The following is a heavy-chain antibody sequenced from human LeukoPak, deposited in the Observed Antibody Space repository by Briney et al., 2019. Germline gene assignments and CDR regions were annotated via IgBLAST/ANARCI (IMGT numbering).Heavy chain of an antibody. CDR1: GYTFTSYG. J-gene: IGHJ4*02. V-gene: IGHV1-18*01. Sequence: GASVKVSCKASGYTFTSYGISRVRQAPGQGLEWMGWISAYNGNTNYAQKLQGRVTMTTDTSTSTAYMELRSLRSDDTAVYYCARDRGSIAVAGTVYWGQGTLVTVSS. CDR3: ARDRGSIAVAGTVY. CDR2: ISAYNGNT. D-gene: IGHD6-19*01.